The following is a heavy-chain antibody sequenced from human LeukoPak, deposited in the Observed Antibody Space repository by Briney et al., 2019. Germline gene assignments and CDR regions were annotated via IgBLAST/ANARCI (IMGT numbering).Heavy chain of an antibody. Sequence: PGGSLRLSCAASGFTFSSYDMHWVRQATGKGLEWVSAIGTAGDTYYPGSVKGRFTISRENAKNSLYLQMNSLRAGDTAVYYCARGSIARAFSSTLFDYWGQGTLVTVSS. CDR3: ARGSIARAFSSTLFDY. CDR2: IGTAGDT. CDR1: GFTFSSYD. J-gene: IGHJ4*02. D-gene: IGHD2-2*01. V-gene: IGHV3-13*04.